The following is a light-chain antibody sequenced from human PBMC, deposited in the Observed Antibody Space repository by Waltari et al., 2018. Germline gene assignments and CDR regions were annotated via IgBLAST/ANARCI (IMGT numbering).Light chain of an antibody. CDR3: QQGDSLPPT. Sequence: DTQMTQSPSSGSASAGARVTITRRASQDVTKYIAWYQQKPGRAPKVLIFDVSTLQSGVPSRFSGSGSGTEFSLTISSLQPEDFATYYCQQGDSLPPTFGQGTKVEI. CDR2: DVS. V-gene: IGKV1-12*01. J-gene: IGKJ1*01. CDR1: QDVTKY.